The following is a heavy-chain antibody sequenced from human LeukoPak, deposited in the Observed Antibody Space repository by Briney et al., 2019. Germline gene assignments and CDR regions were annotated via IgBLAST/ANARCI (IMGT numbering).Heavy chain of an antibody. D-gene: IGHD5-24*01. J-gene: IGHJ4*02. CDR3: ARDFGDGQFDY. CDR2: ISSSSSTV. V-gene: IGHV3-48*01. CDR1: GFTFSSYS. Sequence: GGSLRLSCAASGFTFSSYSMNWVRQAPGKRLEWVSYISSSSSTVYYADSVKGRFTISRDNAKNSLYLQMNSLRGEDTAVYYCARDFGDGQFDYWGQGTLVTVSS.